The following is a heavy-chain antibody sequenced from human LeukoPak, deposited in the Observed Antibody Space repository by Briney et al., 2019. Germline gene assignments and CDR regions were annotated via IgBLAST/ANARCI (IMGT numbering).Heavy chain of an antibody. J-gene: IGHJ3*01. CDR1: GYTFGTSG. V-gene: IGHV1-18*01. CDR2: ISPSNGNT. CDR3: TRVWESSNWWGAFDV. D-gene: IGHD2-8*02. Sequence: GASVNVSCKTSGYTFGTSGISWVRQAPGQRLEWMGWISPSNGNTYYAQKVQGRVTMTTDTSTSTAYMELRSLRSDDTAVYYCTRVWESSNWWGAFDVWGQGTMVTVSS.